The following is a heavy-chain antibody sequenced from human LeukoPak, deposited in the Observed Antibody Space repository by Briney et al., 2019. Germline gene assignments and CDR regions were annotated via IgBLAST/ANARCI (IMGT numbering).Heavy chain of an antibody. CDR1: GYTFTGYY. J-gene: IGHJ3*02. V-gene: IGHV1-2*02. D-gene: IGHD1-26*01. CDR3: ARGGQWEPRDAFDI. CDR2: INPNSGGT. Sequence: ASVKVSCKASGYTFTGYYMHWVRQAPGQGLEWMGWINPNSGGTNYAQKFQGRVTMTRDTSISTAYMELSRLRSDDTAVYYCARGGQWEPRDAFDIWGQGAMVTVSS.